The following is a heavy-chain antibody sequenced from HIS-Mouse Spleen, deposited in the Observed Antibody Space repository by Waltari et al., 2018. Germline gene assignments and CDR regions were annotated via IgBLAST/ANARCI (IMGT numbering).Heavy chain of an antibody. Sequence: QVQLVESGGGVVQPGRSLRLSCAASGFPFRSYAMHWVRQAPGKGLEWVAVISYDGSNKYYADSVKGRFTISRDNSKNTLYLQMNSLRAEDTAVYYCAREGGVFDAFDIWGQGTMVTVSS. CDR2: ISYDGSNK. J-gene: IGHJ3*02. D-gene: IGHD1-26*01. CDR3: AREGGVFDAFDI. V-gene: IGHV3-30*04. CDR1: GFPFRSYA.